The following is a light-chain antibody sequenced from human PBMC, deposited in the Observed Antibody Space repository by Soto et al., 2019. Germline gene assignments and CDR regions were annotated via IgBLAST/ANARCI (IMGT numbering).Light chain of an antibody. CDR2: SNN. V-gene: IGLV1-44*01. J-gene: IGLJ3*02. CDR3: AAWDDSLNGGV. CDR1: SSNIGSNT. Sequence: QSVLNQPPSASGTPGHRDTITCSGSSSNIGSNTVNWYQQLPGTAHKLLIYSNNQRHSGVPDRFSGSKSGTSGSLAIIGLQSEDESEYDCAAWDDSLNGGVFGGGTKLPVL.